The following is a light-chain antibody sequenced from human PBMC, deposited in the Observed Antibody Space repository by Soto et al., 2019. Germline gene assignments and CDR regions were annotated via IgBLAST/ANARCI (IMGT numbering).Light chain of an antibody. J-gene: IGLJ2*01. CDR2: YVS. Sequence: SYELTQPPSVSAAPGKTAMITCGGNNIGTKSVHWYQQKPGQAPVLVIYYVSDRPSGIPDRFSGSKSGNTATLIISRVAAGDEADYYCQVWDITSDHPVVFGGGTKLTVL. CDR1: NIGTKS. V-gene: IGLV3-21*04. CDR3: QVWDITSDHPVV.